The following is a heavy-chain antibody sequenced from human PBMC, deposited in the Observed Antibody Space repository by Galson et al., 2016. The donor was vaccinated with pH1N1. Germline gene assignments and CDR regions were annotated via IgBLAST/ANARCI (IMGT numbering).Heavy chain of an antibody. CDR3: ARQEFSDY. CDR2: IYPGDSDT. Sequence: QSGAELKKPGESLKISCKGSGYNFDRYWIGWVRQMPGKGLEWMGIIYPGDSDTRYSPTFQGPVSISADKSISTAYLQWSSLKASDTAMDYCARQEFSDYWGKGTLVIVSS. CDR1: GYNFDRYW. J-gene: IGHJ4*02. D-gene: IGHD2/OR15-2a*01. V-gene: IGHV5-51*01.